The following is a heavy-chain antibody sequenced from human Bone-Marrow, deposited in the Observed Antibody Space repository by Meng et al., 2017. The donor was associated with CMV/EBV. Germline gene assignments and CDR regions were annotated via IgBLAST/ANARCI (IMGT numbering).Heavy chain of an antibody. CDR2: ISGSGGST. CDR3: AKDKSVVITWYYFDY. J-gene: IGHJ4*02. CDR1: GFTFSSYA. V-gene: IGHV3-23*01. Sequence: SGFTFSSYAMSWVRQAPGKGLEWVSAISGSGGSTYYADSVKGRFTISRDNSKNTLYLQMNSLRAEDTAVYYCAKDKSVVITWYYFDYWGQGTLVTVSS. D-gene: IGHD3-22*01.